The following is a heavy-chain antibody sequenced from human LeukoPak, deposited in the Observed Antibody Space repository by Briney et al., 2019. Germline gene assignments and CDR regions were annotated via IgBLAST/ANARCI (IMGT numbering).Heavy chain of an antibody. J-gene: IGHJ4*02. V-gene: IGHV3-11*01. CDR3: AREFCSTTSCYFNY. Sequence: GGSLRLSCAASGFTFSDSYMSWIRQAPGKGLEWVSYISTSGSTIYHADSVKGRFTTSRNNPKNSLYLQMNSLRAEDTAVYYCAREFCSTTSCYFNYWGQGTLVTVSS. D-gene: IGHD2-2*01. CDR1: GFTFSDSY. CDR2: ISTSGSTI.